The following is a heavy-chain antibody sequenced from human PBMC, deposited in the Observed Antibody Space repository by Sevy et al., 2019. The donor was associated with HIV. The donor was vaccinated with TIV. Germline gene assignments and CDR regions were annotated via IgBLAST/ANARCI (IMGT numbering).Heavy chain of an antibody. CDR1: GFTFSSYW. CDR3: ARDLGSTCYYYGFDI. Sequence: GGSLRLSCAASGFTFSSYWMSWVRQAPGKGLEWVANIKQDGSEKYYVDSVKGRLTISRDNSKNSLCLETTSLRAEDSGVYYCARDLGSTCYYYGFDIWGQGTMVTVSS. D-gene: IGHD3-22*01. V-gene: IGHV3-7*01. CDR2: IKQDGSEK. J-gene: IGHJ3*02.